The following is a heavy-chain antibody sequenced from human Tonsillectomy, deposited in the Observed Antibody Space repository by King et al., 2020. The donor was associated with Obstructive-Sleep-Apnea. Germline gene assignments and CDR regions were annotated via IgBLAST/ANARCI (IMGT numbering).Heavy chain of an antibody. V-gene: IGHV4-59*08. D-gene: IGHD3-10*01. CDR2: VFYSGST. CDR1: GGSISGFY. J-gene: IGHJ4*02. CDR3: ARHYGSGSLIYV. Sequence: VQLQESGPGLVKPSETLSLTCTVSGGSISGFYWSWIRQPPGKGLEWIGNVFYSGSTNYNPSLKSRVTISVDTSRNQFSLTLSFVTAADTAVYFCARHYGSGSLIYVWGQGSLVTVSS.